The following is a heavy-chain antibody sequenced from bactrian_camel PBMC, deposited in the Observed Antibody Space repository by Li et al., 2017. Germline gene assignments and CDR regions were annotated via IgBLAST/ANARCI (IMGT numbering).Heavy chain of an antibody. Sequence: VQLVESGGGSVQTGGSLRLSCAASGLDLSRNCMGRFRQAPGQDREGVARIATGSGNTYYADSVKGRFTISQDNAKNTVYLQMNSLKPEDTAMYYCAARGPYCYAKLSVRDFTYWGQGTQV. D-gene: IGHD1*01. V-gene: IGHV3S31*01. J-gene: IGHJ6*01. CDR1: GLDLSRNC. CDR3: AARGPYCYAKLSVRDFTY. CDR2: IATGSGNT.